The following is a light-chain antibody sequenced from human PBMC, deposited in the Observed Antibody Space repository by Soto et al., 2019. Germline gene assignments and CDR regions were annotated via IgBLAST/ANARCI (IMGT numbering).Light chain of an antibody. J-gene: IGLJ2*01. CDR1: STDVGGYDY. V-gene: IGLV2-8*01. CDR3: SSYSASDTVVV. Sequence: QSVLTQPPSASGSPGQSVTISCTGTSTDVGGYDYVSWYQQHPGKAPKLMIYEVTKRPSGVPDRFSGSKSGNTASLTVSGLQAEDEADYYCSSYSASDTVVVFGGGTKVTVL. CDR2: EVT.